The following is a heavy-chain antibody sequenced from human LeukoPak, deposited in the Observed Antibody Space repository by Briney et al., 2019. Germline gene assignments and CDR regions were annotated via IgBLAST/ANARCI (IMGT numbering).Heavy chain of an antibody. J-gene: IGHJ4*02. D-gene: IGHD3-22*01. Sequence: GGSLRLSCAASGFTFSSYAMHWVRQAPGKGLEWVAVISYDGSNKYYADSVKGRFTISRDNSKNTLYLQMNSLRAEDTAVYYCARSYQYYYDSSGYPLYYFDYWGQGTLVTASS. V-gene: IGHV3-30-3*01. CDR2: ISYDGSNK. CDR3: ARSYQYYYDSSGYPLYYFDY. CDR1: GFTFSSYA.